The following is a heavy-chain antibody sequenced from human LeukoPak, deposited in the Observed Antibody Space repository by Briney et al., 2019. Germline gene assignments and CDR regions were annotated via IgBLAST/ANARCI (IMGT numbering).Heavy chain of an antibody. J-gene: IGHJ4*02. D-gene: IGHD4-23*01. CDR1: GDSITTGRHY. CDR3: ARGTSWSLSVYFDY. V-gene: IGHV4-31*03. CDR2: IYYSGST. Sequence: SETLSLTCTVSGDSITTGRHYWSWIRQHPGEGLEWIGYIYYSGSTDYNPSLKSRLSISEDTSKNQFSLKLSSVTAADTAVYYCARGTSWSLSVYFDYWGQGTLVTVSS.